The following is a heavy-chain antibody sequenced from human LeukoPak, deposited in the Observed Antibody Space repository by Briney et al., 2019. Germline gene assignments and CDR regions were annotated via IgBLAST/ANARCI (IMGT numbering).Heavy chain of an antibody. Sequence: GGSLRLSCAASGFTFSSYSMNWVRQAPGKGLEWVSSISSSSSFIYYADSVKGRFTISRDNAKNSLYLQMNSLKTEPTAVYSCTTDSEYGDFRPDYWGQGTLVTVSS. V-gene: IGHV3-21*04. CDR2: ISSSSSFI. D-gene: IGHD4-17*01. CDR1: GFTFSSYS. J-gene: IGHJ4*02. CDR3: TTDSEYGDFRPDY.